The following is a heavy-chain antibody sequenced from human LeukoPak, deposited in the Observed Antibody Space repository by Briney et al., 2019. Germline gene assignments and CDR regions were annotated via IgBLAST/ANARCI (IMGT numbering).Heavy chain of an antibody. CDR1: GFTVSSNY. V-gene: IGHV3-53*01. CDR2: INSGGST. CDR3: ASFGGLGITEHWFDP. J-gene: IGHJ5*02. D-gene: IGHD1-20*01. Sequence: PGGSLRLSCAASGFTVSSNYMSWVRQAPGKGLEWVSVINSGGSTYYADTVKGRFTLSRDNSKTPLYLQMNSLRAEDTAVYYGASFGGLGITEHWFDPWGQGTLVTVSS.